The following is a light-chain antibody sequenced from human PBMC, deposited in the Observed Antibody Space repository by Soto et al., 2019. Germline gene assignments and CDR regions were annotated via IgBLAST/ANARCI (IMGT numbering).Light chain of an antibody. V-gene: IGKV1-27*01. CDR1: QGIGNH. CDR3: LQDYNYPLT. Sequence: IQMTQSPSSLSASVGDRVTITCRASQGIGNHLSWYQQKPGKVPKLLIYSSSTLQSGVPSRFSGSGSGTEFTLTISSLQPEDFATYYCLQDYNYPLTFGGGTKVDIK. CDR2: SSS. J-gene: IGKJ4*01.